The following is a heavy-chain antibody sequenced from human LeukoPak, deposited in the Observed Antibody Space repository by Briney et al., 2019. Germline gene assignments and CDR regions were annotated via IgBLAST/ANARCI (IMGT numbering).Heavy chain of an antibody. J-gene: IGHJ4*02. Sequence: GGSLRLSCAASGFTFSSYAMSWVRQAPGKGLEWVAAISGSGGSTYYADSVKGRFTISRDNSKNTLYLQMNSLRAEDTAVYYCAKDPSVAYYYDSSINWGQGTLVTVSS. CDR1: GFTFSSYA. CDR3: AKDPSVAYYYDSSIN. V-gene: IGHV3-23*01. D-gene: IGHD3-22*01. CDR2: ISGSGGST.